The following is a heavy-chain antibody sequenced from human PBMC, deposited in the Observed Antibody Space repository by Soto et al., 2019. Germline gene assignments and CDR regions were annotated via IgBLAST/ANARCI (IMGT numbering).Heavy chain of an antibody. Sequence: QVQLVQSGAEVKTPGSSLKVSCTVSGSRFSNYVISWVRQAPGHGLDWLGRIIPIFNSTQYAQKFQGRVTMTADKSTNPDSLEPSSLRSDDRAVYYCARDGRVKKAGYNGPVSLGYWGQGTLVTVSS. CDR1: GSRFSNYV. D-gene: IGHD2-2*02. J-gene: IGHJ4*02. CDR2: IIPIFNST. V-gene: IGHV1-69*06. CDR3: ARDGRVKKAGYNGPVSLGY.